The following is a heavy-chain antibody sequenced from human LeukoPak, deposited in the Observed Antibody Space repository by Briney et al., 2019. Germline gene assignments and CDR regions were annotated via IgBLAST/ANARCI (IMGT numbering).Heavy chain of an antibody. V-gene: IGHV3-23*01. J-gene: IGHJ4*02. CDR1: GFVFTNHA. D-gene: IGHD5-18*01. CDR3: AKNVMVKRYIDC. CDR2: ISGGGRTT. Sequence: PGGSLRLSWAASGFVFTNHAISCVPQASGRGLEWISVISGGGRTTEYADSVKGRFTVSRDISQNTVSLQMNSLRVEDTGIYYCAKNVMVKRYIDCSGQGIQVTVSS.